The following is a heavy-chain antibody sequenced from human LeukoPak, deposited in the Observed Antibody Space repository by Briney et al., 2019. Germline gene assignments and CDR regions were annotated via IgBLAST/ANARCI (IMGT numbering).Heavy chain of an antibody. J-gene: IGHJ5*02. V-gene: IGHV3-73*01. D-gene: IGHD3-3*01. CDR2: IRSKANSYAT. CDR1: GFTFSGSA. Sequence: PGGSLRLSCAASGFTFSGSAMHWVRQASGKGLEWVGRIRSKANSYATAYAASVKGRFTISRDDSKNTAYLQMNSLKTEDTAVYYCARDGGSGYYPLPNWFDPWGQGTLVTVSS. CDR3: ARDGGSGYYPLPNWFDP.